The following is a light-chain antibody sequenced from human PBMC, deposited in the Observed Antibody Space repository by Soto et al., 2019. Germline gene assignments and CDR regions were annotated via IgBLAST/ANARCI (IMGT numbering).Light chain of an antibody. V-gene: IGKV1-5*03. CDR1: LSISSW. J-gene: IGKJ1*01. CDR2: KAS. CDR3: QQYGSFHPAT. Sequence: DIQMTQSPSALSASVGDRVTITCRASLSISSWVAWYQQKPGKATKLLIYKASTLQGGVPSRFSGSGAGTEFTLAIRSLRPDDFATYYYQQYGSFHPATFGQATKVE.